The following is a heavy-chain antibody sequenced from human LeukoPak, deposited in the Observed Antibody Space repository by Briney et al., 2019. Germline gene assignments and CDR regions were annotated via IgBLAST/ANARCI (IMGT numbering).Heavy chain of an antibody. CDR2: FSHSGFP. CDR1: GGSFSGYS. Sequence: SETLSLTCAIYGGSFSGYSWTWIRQPPGKGLEWIGEFSHSGFPVYNPSLGGRVTISIDTSQNQFSLQLTSVTAADTAVYYCARGDYSSTWSHYYYYMDVWGKGTTVTVSS. J-gene: IGHJ6*03. V-gene: IGHV4-34*01. CDR3: ARGDYSSTWSHYYYYMDV. D-gene: IGHD6-13*01.